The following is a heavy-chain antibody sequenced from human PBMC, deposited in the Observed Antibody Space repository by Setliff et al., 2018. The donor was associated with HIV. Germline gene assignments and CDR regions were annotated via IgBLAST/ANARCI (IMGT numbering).Heavy chain of an antibody. CDR3: ARDRRNTYYYESSGYSGAFDI. J-gene: IGHJ3*02. CDR1: GGSISSGGYY. D-gene: IGHD3-22*01. Sequence: SETLSLTCTVSGGSISSGGYYWSWIRQLPGKGLEWIGFIYYSGSTYYNPSLKSRVTISVDTSKNQFSLKLSSVTAADTAVYYCARDRRNTYYYESSGYSGAFDIWGQGTMVTVSS. CDR2: IYYSGST. V-gene: IGHV4-31*03.